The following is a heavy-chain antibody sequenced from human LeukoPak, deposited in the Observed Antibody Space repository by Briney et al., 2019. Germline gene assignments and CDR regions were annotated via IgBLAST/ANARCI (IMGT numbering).Heavy chain of an antibody. CDR1: GYTFTSYY. V-gene: IGHV1-46*01. J-gene: IGHJ6*03. CDR2: INPSGGST. CDR3: ARVNHSPLGDYSNLNRGYYYMDV. D-gene: IGHD4-11*01. Sequence: GASVKVSCKASGYTFTSYYMHWVRQAPGQGLEWMGRINPSGGSTSYAQKFQGRVTMTRDTSTSTVYMELSSLRSEDTAVYYCARVNHSPLGDYSNLNRGYYYMDVWGKGTTVTVSS.